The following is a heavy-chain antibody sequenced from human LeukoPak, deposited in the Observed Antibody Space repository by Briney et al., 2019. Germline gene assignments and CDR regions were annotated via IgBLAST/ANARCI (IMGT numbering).Heavy chain of an antibody. CDR2: INHSGST. CDR1: GGSFSGYY. Sequence: SETLSLTCAVYGGSFSGYYWSWIRQPPGKGLEWIGEINHSGSTNYNPSLKSRVTISVDTSKNQFSLKLSPVTAADTAVYYCARGGDIVVVPAANSNWFDPWGQGTLVTVSS. CDR3: ARGGDIVVVPAANSNWFDP. D-gene: IGHD2-2*01. V-gene: IGHV4-34*01. J-gene: IGHJ5*02.